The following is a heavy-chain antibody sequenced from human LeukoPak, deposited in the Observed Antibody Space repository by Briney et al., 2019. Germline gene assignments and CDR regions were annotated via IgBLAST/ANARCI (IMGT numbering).Heavy chain of an antibody. J-gene: IGHJ5*02. V-gene: IGHV1-69*13. CDR2: IIPIFGTA. Sequence: SVKVSCKASGGTFSSYAISWVRQAPGQGLEWMGRIIPIFGTANYAQKFQGRVTITPDESTSTAYMELSSLRSEDTAVYYCALTYYYGSAWFDPWGQGTLVTASS. CDR1: GGTFSSYA. CDR3: ALTYYYGSAWFDP. D-gene: IGHD3-10*01.